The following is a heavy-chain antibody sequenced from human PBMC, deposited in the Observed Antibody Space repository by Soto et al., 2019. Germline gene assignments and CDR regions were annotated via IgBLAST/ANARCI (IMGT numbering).Heavy chain of an antibody. J-gene: IGHJ5*02. CDR1: GYTFTSYY. V-gene: IGHV1-46*01. Sequence: GASVKVSCKASGYTFTSYYMHWVRQAPGQGLEWMGIINPSGGSTSYAQKFQGRVTMTRDTSTSTVYMELSSLRSEDTAVYYCARGIAVAGTPNWFDPWGQGTLVTVSS. CDR3: ARGIAVAGTPNWFDP. CDR2: INPSGGST. D-gene: IGHD6-19*01.